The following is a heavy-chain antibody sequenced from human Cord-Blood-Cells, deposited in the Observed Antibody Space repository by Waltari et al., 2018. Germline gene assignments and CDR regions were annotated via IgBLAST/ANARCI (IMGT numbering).Heavy chain of an antibody. V-gene: IGHV5-51*01. CDR3: ARRPSGYCSGGSCYFDY. D-gene: IGHD2-15*01. CDR2: IYPGDSDT. CDR1: GYNFTSYW. J-gene: IGHJ4*02. Sequence: EVQLVQSGAEVKKPGESLKISCKGSGYNFTSYWIGVVRQMPGKGLEWMGIIYPGDSDTRYSPSFQGQVTISADKSISTAYLQWSSLKASDTAMYYCARRPSGYCSGGSCYFDYWGQGTLVTVSS.